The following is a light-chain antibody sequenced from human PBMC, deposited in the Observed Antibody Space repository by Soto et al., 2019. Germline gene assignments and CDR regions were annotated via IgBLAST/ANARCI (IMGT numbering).Light chain of an antibody. Sequence: QSALTQPASVSGSPGQSITISCTGTSSDVGGYNYVSWYKHHPGKAPKLMIYDVTNRPSGVSNRFSGSKSGNTASLTISGLQAEDEGDYYCTSYTTSSPYLVFGGGTKLTVL. CDR2: DVT. CDR3: TSYTTSSPYLV. CDR1: SSDVGGYNY. V-gene: IGLV2-14*03. J-gene: IGLJ3*02.